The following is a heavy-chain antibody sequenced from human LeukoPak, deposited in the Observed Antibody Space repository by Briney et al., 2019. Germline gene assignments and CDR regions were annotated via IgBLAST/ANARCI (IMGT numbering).Heavy chain of an antibody. Sequence: SETLSLTCAVYGGSFSGYYWSWIRQPPGKGLECIGEINHSGSTNYNPSLKSRVTISVDTSKNQFSLKLSSVTAADTAVYYCARAQPYSSGWYDAFDIWGQGTMVTVSS. V-gene: IGHV4-34*01. CDR3: ARAQPYSSGWYDAFDI. CDR2: INHSGST. J-gene: IGHJ3*02. CDR1: GGSFSGYY. D-gene: IGHD6-19*01.